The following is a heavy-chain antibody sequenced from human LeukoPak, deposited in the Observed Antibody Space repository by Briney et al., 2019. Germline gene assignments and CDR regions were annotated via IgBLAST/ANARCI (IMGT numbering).Heavy chain of an antibody. J-gene: IGHJ4*02. CDR3: ARGVEMATITTSPYFDY. CDR1: GGSISSGSYY. CDR2: IYYSGST. D-gene: IGHD5-24*01. Sequence: PSETLSLTCTASGGSISSGSYYWGWIRQPPGKGLEWIGSIYYSGSTYYNPSLKSRVTISVDTSKNQFSLKLSSVTAADTAVYYCARGVEMATITTSPYFDYWGQGTLVTVSS. V-gene: IGHV4-39*01.